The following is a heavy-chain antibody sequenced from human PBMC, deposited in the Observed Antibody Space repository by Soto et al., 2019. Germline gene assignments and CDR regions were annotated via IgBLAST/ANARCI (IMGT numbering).Heavy chain of an antibody. Sequence: ASVTVSCTASEYTFTSYMHWVRQAPGQGREWMGCFNPDNGKTKHSQKFQGRVTMTEDTSTDTAYMELSSLRSEDTAVYYCATGTDYGDYTGKYYYYYYMDVYGKVTTGTVSS. V-gene: IGHV1-24*01. CDR3: ATGTDYGDYTGKYYYYYYMDV. CDR2: FNPDNGKT. J-gene: IGHJ6*03. D-gene: IGHD4-17*01. CDR1: EYTFTSY.